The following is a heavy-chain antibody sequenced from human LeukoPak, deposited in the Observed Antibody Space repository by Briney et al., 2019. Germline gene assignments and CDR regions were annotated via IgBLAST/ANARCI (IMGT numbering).Heavy chain of an antibody. D-gene: IGHD6-13*01. CDR2: ISSASTYT. J-gene: IGHJ4*02. V-gene: IGHV3-11*06. Sequence: GGSLRLSCAASGFNFSDYYVSWIRQTPGKGLEWISYISSASTYTNYADSVRGRFSISRDNAKNSLYLQMNSLRADDTAMYYCARVSRVAYSSSWYLDYWGQGTLVTVSS. CDR3: ARVSRVAYSSSWYLDY. CDR1: GFNFSDYY.